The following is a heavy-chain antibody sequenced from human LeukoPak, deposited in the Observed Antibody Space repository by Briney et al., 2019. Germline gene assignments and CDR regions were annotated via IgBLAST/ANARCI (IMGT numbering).Heavy chain of an antibody. CDR1: GGSISSGGYS. V-gene: IGHV4-30-2*01. CDR2: IYHSGST. J-gene: IGHJ4*02. CDR3: ARDVGDSSGYYPLYFDY. D-gene: IGHD3-22*01. Sequence: SSETLSLTCAVSGGSISSGGYSWSWIRQPRGKGLEWIGYIYHSGSTYYNPSLKSRVTISVDRSKNQFSLKLSSVTAADTAVYYCARDVGDSSGYYPLYFDYWGQGTLVTVSS.